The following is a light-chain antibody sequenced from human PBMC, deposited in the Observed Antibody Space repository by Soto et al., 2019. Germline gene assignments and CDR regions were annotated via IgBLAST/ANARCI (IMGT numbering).Light chain of an antibody. CDR1: QSVSSN. CDR3: QHRSNWPPIT. J-gene: IGKJ5*01. V-gene: IGKV3-15*01. CDR2: GAS. Sequence: EIVMTQSPATLSVSPGERATLSCRASQSVSSNLAWYQQKPGQAPRLLIYGASTRATGIPARFSGSGSGTEFTLTISSLGPEDFAVYYCQHRSNWPPITFGQGTRLEIK.